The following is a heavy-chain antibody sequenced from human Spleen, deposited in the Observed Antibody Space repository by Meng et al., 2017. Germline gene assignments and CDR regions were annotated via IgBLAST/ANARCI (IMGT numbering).Heavy chain of an antibody. CDR3: ARSIPVTTPWFDS. CDR1: GFAFSDYY. V-gene: IGHV3-11*01. CDR2: ISSSGATR. Sequence: GGSLRLSCAASGFAFSDYYMSWIRQAPGKGLECLSYISSSGATRYYADSVKGRFTISRDNARKLLYLQMNYLRPEDTAVYYCARSIPVTTPWFDSWGQGTLVTVSS. J-gene: IGHJ5*01. D-gene: IGHD4-17*01.